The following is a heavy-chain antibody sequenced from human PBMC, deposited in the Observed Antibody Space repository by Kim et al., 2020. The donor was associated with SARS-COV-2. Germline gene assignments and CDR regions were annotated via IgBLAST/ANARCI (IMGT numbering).Heavy chain of an antibody. Sequence: GGSLRLSCEASGFTFSAYWMAWVRQAPGRGLEWVANIKEDGSEKNSVDSVKGRFTISRDNTKNSLYLQMDSLRVEDTAMYYCVRGEHQLVVYYYGMCDWGQGTTVTVSS. V-gene: IGHV3-7*03. CDR3: VRGEHQLVVYYYGMCD. CDR2: IKEDGSEK. D-gene: IGHD2-15*01. CDR1: GFTFSAYW. J-gene: IGHJ6*02.